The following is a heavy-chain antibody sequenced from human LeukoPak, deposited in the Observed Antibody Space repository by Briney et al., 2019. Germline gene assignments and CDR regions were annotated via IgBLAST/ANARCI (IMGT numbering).Heavy chain of an antibody. CDR3: AKVFSVPHDAFDV. D-gene: IGHD3-10*01. J-gene: IGHJ3*01. CDR1: GNTFTTDA. Sequence: GGSLRLSCAASGNTFTTDAMTWVRQALGQGPEWLLSICVAGLSYYADSVKGRFTISKDDSKNTSYLLMNTLRPEDTALYYCAKVFSVPHDAFDVWGRGTMVTVSS. CDR2: ICVAGLS. V-gene: IGHV3-23*01.